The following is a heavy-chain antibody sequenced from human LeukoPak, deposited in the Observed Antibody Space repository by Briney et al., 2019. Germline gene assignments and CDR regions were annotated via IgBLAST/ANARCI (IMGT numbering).Heavy chain of an antibody. J-gene: IGHJ3*01. CDR3: AKDGREGAFDV. CDR2: ISWDGVNT. D-gene: IGHD1-26*01. Sequence: GGSLRLSCAASGFTFDDFTIHWVRQPPGKGLEWVSLISWDGVNTYYSDSVKGRFRISRDNSKNSLYLQMNSLTTEDIAFYYCAKDGREGAFDVWGQGTLVTVSS. CDR1: GFTFDDFT. V-gene: IGHV3-43*01.